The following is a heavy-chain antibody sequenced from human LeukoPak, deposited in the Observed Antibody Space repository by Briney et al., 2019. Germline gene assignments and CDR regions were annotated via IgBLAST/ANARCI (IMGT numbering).Heavy chain of an antibody. D-gene: IGHD3-16*01. J-gene: IGHJ6*03. Sequence: PSETLSLTCTVSGYSISSGYYWGWIRQPPGKGLEWIGIIYHSGRTDYNPSLKSRVTISVDTSKKQFSLKLTSVTVADTAVYYCARETSQKGAHYMDVWGKGTTVTISS. V-gene: IGHV4-38-2*02. CDR2: IYHSGRT. CDR3: ARETSQKGAHYMDV. CDR1: GYSISSGYY.